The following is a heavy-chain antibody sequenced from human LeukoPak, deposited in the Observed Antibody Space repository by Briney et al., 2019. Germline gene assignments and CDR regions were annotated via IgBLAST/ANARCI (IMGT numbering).Heavy chain of an antibody. V-gene: IGHV4-34*01. Sequence: SETLPLTCAVYGGSFSGYYWSWIRQPPGKGLEWIGEINHSGSTNYNPSLKSRVTISVDTSKNQFSLKLSSVTAADTAVYYCARQRGVIVVVPAALKTYSRWFDPWGQGTLVTVSS. J-gene: IGHJ5*02. D-gene: IGHD2-2*01. CDR1: GGSFSGYY. CDR2: INHSGST. CDR3: ARQRGVIVVVPAALKTYSRWFDP.